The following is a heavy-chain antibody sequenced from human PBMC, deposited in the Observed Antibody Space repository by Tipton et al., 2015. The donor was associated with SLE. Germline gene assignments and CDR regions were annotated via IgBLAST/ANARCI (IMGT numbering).Heavy chain of an antibody. CDR3: AKDGTNYADYVWHFDL. CDR2: IRDDGSDK. V-gene: IGHV3-30*02. CDR1: GFTFSRFG. J-gene: IGHJ2*01. Sequence: SLRLSCEASGFTFSRFGMQWVRQAPGKGLAWGAFIRDDGSDKYYADSVRGRFTISRDNSKNTLYLQMNSLRAEDTAVYYCAKDGTNYADYVWHFDLWGRGSLVTVSS. D-gene: IGHD3-16*01.